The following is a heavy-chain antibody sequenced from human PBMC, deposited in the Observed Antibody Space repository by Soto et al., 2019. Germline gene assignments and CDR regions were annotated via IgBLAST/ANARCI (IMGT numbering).Heavy chain of an antibody. J-gene: IGHJ6*02. D-gene: IGHD2-2*01. CDR3: ARDLVVVVPAAIGYYYYGMDV. V-gene: IGHV4-59*12. CDR2: IYYSGST. Sequence: SETLSLTCTVSGGSISSYYWSWIRQPPGKGLEWIGYIYYSGSTYYNPSLKSRVTISVDTSKNQFSLKLSSVTAADTAVYYCARDLVVVVPAAIGYYYYGMDVWGQGTTVTV. CDR1: GGSISSYY.